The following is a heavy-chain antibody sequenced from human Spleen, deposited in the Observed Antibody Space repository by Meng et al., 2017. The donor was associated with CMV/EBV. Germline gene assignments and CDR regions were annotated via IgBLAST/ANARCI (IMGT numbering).Heavy chain of an antibody. CDR1: GGSMTRNTYY. CDR2: IYYSGST. CDR3: GRASGVFCSSASCYRGGSDV. J-gene: IGHJ6*02. D-gene: IGHD2-2*02. V-gene: IGHV4-39*07. Sequence: GSLRLSCTVSGGSMTRNTYYWGWIRQPPGKGLEWIGSIYYSGSTHYNPSLKRRVSIFVDSSKNHLSLNLRSVTAADTAVYYCGRASGVFCSSASCYRGGSDVWGQGTTVTVSS.